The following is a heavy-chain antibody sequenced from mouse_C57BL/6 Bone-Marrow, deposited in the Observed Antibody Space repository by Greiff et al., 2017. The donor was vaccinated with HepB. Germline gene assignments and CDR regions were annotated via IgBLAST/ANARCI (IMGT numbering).Heavy chain of an antibody. CDR2: IYPGDGDT. J-gene: IGHJ1*03. CDR3: ARKDYGSSWYFDV. CDR1: GYAFSSSW. Sequence: QVHVKQSGPELVKPGASVKISCKASGYAFSSSWMNWVKQRPGKGLEWIGRIYPGDGDTNYNGKFKGKATLTADKSSSTAYMQLSSLTSEDSAVYFCARKDYGSSWYFDVWGTGTTVTVSS. D-gene: IGHD1-1*01. V-gene: IGHV1-82*01.